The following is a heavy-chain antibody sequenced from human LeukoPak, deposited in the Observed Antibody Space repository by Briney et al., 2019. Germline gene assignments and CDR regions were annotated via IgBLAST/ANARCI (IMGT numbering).Heavy chain of an antibody. J-gene: IGHJ3*02. Sequence: GGSLRLSCAASGFTFSDYYMSWIRQAPGKGLEWVSYISSSGSTIYYADSVKGRFTISRDNAKNSLYLQMNSLRAEDTAVYYYATLTLGHIVVVTASDAFDIWGQGTMVTVSS. CDR3: ATLTLGHIVVVTASDAFDI. CDR2: ISSSGSTI. D-gene: IGHD2-21*02. CDR1: GFTFSDYY. V-gene: IGHV3-11*01.